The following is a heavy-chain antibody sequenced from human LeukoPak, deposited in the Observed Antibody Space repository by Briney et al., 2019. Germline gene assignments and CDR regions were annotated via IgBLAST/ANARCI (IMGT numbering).Heavy chain of an antibody. V-gene: IGHV1-18*01. CDR2: ISAYNGNT. Sequence: ASVKVSCKASGYTFTSYGITWVRQAPGQGLEWRGWISAYNGNTNYAQKLQGRVTMTTDTSTSTVYMELRSLRSDDTAVYYCARDGSYYDSSGYSSFFDCWGQGTLVTVSS. CDR1: GYTFTSYG. CDR3: ARDGSYYDSSGYSSFFDC. D-gene: IGHD3-22*01. J-gene: IGHJ4*02.